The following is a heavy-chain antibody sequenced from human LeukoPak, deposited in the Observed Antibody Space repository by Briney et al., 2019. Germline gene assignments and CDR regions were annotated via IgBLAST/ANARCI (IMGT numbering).Heavy chain of an antibody. CDR3: AKSSTHRYNWKSGQLHDTFDI. J-gene: IGHJ3*02. V-gene: IGHV3-23*01. CDR2: ISGSGGTT. CDR1: GFTFRNYA. D-gene: IGHD1-20*01. Sequence: GGSLRLSCAASGFTFRNYAMRWVRQAPGKGLEWVSAISGSGGTTYYADSVKGRFTISRDNSKNTMYLQMKSLRAEDTAVYYCAKSSTHRYNWKSGQLHDTFDIWGQGTMVTVSS.